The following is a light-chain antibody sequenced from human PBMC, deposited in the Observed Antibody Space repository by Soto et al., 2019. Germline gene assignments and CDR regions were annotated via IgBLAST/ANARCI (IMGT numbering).Light chain of an antibody. CDR1: QSVSSSY. J-gene: IGKJ3*01. V-gene: IGKV3-20*01. Sequence: EIVLTQSPGTLSLSPGERATLSCRASQSVSSSYFAWYQQKPGQAPRLLIYGASSRATGIPDRFSGSGSGTDFTLTISRLEPEDFAVYYCQQYGTSPRTFGPGTKVDIK. CDR3: QQYGTSPRT. CDR2: GAS.